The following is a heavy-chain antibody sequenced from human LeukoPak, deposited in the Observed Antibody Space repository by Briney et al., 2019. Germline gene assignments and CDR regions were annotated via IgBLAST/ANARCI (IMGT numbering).Heavy chain of an antibody. CDR3: ARGPLINSRGRHAHFDF. Sequence: GASVKVSCKASGYAFTSYYIQWVRQAPGQGLECMGWINPNSGDTHFARNFQDTVTITRDTSITTVYMSLTRLTSADTAVYYCARGPLINSRGRHAHFDFWGQGTGVTVSS. CDR1: GYAFTSYY. D-gene: IGHD3-22*01. J-gene: IGHJ4*02. V-gene: IGHV1-2*02. CDR2: INPNSGDT.